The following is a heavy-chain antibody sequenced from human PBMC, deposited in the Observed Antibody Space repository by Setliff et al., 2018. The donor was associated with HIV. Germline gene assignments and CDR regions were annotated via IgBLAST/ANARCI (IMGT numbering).Heavy chain of an antibody. J-gene: IGHJ3*02. CDR2: ISWNSGSI. D-gene: IGHD6-19*01. CDR3: TREQWSPLMAYDI. Sequence: GGSLRLSCAASGFTFDDYAMHWVRQAPGKGLEWVSGISWNSGSIGYADSVKGRFTISRDNSKNSLYLQMNSLRVEDTAIYYCTREQWSPLMAYDIWGQGTMVTVS. CDR1: GFTFDDYA. V-gene: IGHV3-9*01.